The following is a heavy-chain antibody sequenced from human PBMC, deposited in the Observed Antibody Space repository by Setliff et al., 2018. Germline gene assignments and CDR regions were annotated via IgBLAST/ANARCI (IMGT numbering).Heavy chain of an antibody. D-gene: IGHD3-22*01. CDR3: VRDRPSGSSGYYGYFDY. V-gene: IGHV1-69*10. Sequence: ASVKVSCKASGGTFISFGISWVRQAPGQGLEWMGGIIPNLGRVKYAQRFQDRATITAEESTTTAYMELISLRSDDTAVYYCVRDRPSGSSGYYGYFDYWGQGTLVTVSS. J-gene: IGHJ4*02. CDR2: IIPNLGRV. CDR1: GGTFISFG.